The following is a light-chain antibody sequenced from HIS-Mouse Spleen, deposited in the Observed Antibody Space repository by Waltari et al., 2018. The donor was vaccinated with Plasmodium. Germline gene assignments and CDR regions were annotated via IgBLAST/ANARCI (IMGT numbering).Light chain of an antibody. V-gene: IGKV1-39*01. CDR3: QQSYSTPRT. CDR1: QSISSY. J-gene: IGKJ1*01. CDR2: AAS. Sequence: DIQMTQSPSSLSASVGDRVTITCRASQSISSYLNWYQQKPGKAPKLLIYAASRLQSGVPSRFSGSGSGTDFTLTISSLQPEDFATYYSQQSYSTPRTFGQGTKVEIK.